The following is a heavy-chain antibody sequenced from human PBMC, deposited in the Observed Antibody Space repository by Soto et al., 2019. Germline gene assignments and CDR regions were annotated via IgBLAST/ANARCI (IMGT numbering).Heavy chain of an antibody. Sequence: SVKVSCKASGYTFTSYYMHWVRQAPGQGLEWMGGIIPIFGTANYAQKFQGRVTITADESTSTAYMELSSLRSDDTAVYYCARDRGSGWYLTYYYYGMDVWG. D-gene: IGHD6-19*01. CDR1: GYTFTSYY. V-gene: IGHV1-69*13. CDR2: IIPIFGTA. CDR3: ARDRGSGWYLTYYYYGMDV. J-gene: IGHJ6*02.